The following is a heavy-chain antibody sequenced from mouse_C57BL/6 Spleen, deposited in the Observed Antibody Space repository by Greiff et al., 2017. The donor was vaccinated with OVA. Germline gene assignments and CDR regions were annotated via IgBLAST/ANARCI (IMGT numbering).Heavy chain of an antibody. CDR3: ATGSPFAY. Sequence: QVQLQQPGAELVMPGASVKLSCKASGYTFTSYWMPWVKQRPGQGLEWIGEIDPTDSYTNYNQKFKGKSTLTVDKSSITAYMQLSSLTSEDSAVYYCATGSPFAYWGQGTLVTVSA. D-gene: IGHD1-1*01. CDR1: GYTFTSYW. J-gene: IGHJ3*01. CDR2: IDPTDSYT. V-gene: IGHV1-69*01.